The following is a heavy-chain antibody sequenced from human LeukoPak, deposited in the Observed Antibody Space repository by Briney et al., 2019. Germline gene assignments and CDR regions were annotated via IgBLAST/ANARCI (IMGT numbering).Heavy chain of an antibody. CDR2: IYYSGST. CDR3: ARHGGENWFDP. D-gene: IGHD3-16*01. Sequence: SETLSLTCTVSGGSISSNSYYWGWIRPPPGKGLEWIVSIYYSGSTYYNPSLKSRVTISADTSKNQFSLKLSSMTAADWAVYYCARHGGENWFDPWGQGTLVTVSS. CDR1: GGSISSNSYY. J-gene: IGHJ5*02. V-gene: IGHV4-39*01.